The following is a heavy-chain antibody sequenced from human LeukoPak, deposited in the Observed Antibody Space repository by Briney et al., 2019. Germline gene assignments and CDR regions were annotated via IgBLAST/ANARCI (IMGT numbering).Heavy chain of an antibody. Sequence: GASVKVSCKASGYTFTSYGISWVRQAPGQGLEWMGWISAYNGNTNYAQKLQGRVTMTTDTSTSTAYMELRSLRSDDTAVYYCARDHLPKRYSSGWPFDYWGQGTLVTVSS. CDR1: GYTFTSYG. CDR2: ISAYNGNT. V-gene: IGHV1-18*01. CDR3: ARDHLPKRYSSGWPFDY. J-gene: IGHJ4*02. D-gene: IGHD6-19*01.